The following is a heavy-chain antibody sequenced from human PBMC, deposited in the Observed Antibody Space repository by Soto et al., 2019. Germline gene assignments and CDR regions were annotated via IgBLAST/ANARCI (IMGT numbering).Heavy chain of an antibody. CDR2: INHSGST. CDR1: GGSFSGYY. D-gene: IGHD2-2*01. CDR3: ARGLRYCSSTSCYPARGYYYYYMDV. V-gene: IGHV4-34*01. Sequence: SETLSLTCAVYGGSFSGYYWSWIRQPPGKGLEWIGEINHSGSTNYNPSLKSRVTISVDTSKNQFSLKLSSVTAADTAVYYCARGLRYCSSTSCYPARGYYYYYMDVWGKGTTVTVSS. J-gene: IGHJ6*03.